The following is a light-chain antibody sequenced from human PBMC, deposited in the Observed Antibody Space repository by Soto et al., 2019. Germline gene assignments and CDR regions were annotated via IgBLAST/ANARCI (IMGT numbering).Light chain of an antibody. J-gene: IGKJ1*01. CDR1: QSVSSSY. Sequence: EIVLTQSPGTLSLSPGERATLSCRASQSVSSSYLAWYQQKPGQSPRLLIFGASSRATVPTDRFSGSGSGTVFTLTISRLEPYDFAVYYCQHYDTSPRTFGQGTKVEIK. CDR3: QHYDTSPRT. CDR2: GAS. V-gene: IGKV3-20*01.